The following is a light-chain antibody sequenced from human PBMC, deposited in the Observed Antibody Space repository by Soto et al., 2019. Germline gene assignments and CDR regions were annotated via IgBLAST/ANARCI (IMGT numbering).Light chain of an antibody. J-gene: IGKJ3*01. CDR2: AAS. V-gene: IGKV1-6*01. Sequence: AIQMTQSPSSLSASVGDRVTITCRASQGVRDDLGWYQQKPGKAPKLLIYAASSLQSGVPSRFSGSGSGTDFTLTISSLQPEDFATYYCLQNYNYPFTFGPGTKVDIK. CDR1: QGVRDD. CDR3: LQNYNYPFT.